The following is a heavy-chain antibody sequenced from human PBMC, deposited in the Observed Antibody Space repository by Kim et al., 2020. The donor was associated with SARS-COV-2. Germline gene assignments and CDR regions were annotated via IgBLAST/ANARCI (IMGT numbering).Heavy chain of an antibody. CDR3: ARGGYCSSTSCYPRGFDP. CDR1: GYTFTSYA. Sequence: ASVKVSCKASGYTFTSYAMNWVRQAPGQGLEWMGWINTNTRNPTYAQGFTGRFVFSLDTSVSTAYLQISSLKAEDTAVYYCARGGYCSSTSCYPRGFDPWGQGTLVTVSS. J-gene: IGHJ5*02. CDR2: INTNTRNP. D-gene: IGHD2-2*01. V-gene: IGHV7-4-1*02.